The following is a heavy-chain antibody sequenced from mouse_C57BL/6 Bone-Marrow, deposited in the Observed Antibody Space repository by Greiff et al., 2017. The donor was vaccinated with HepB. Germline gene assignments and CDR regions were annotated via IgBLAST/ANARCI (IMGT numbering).Heavy chain of an antibody. CDR3: ARSYYGSSRY. CDR1: GYTFTSYW. D-gene: IGHD1-1*01. Sequence: QVQLQQSGAELVKPGASVKMSCKASGYTFTSYWITWVKQRPGQGLEWIGEIYPGSGSTNYNEKFKSKATLTVDTSSSTAYMQLSSLTSEDSAVYYCARSYYGSSRYWGQGTTLTVSS. J-gene: IGHJ2*01. V-gene: IGHV1-55*01. CDR2: IYPGSGST.